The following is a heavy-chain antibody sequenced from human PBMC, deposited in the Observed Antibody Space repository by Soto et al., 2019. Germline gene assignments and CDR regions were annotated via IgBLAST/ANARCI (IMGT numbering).Heavy chain of an antibody. J-gene: IGHJ4*02. D-gene: IGHD3-10*01. CDR3: TRLILWFGESENEQFDY. Sequence: GGSLRLSCAASGFTFSGSAMHWVRQASGKGLEWVGRIRSKANSYATAYAASVKGRFTISRDDSKNTAYLQMNSLKTEDTAVYYCTRLILWFGESENEQFDYWGQGTLVTVSS. CDR2: IRSKANSYAT. V-gene: IGHV3-73*01. CDR1: GFTFSGSA.